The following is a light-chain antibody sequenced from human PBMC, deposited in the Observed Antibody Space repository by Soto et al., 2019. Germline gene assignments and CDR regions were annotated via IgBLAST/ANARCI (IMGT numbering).Light chain of an antibody. J-gene: IGLJ1*01. CDR3: QSYDSSLSGSQV. CDR2: GNS. Sequence: QSVLTQPPSVSGAPGQRVTISCTGSSSNIGAGYDVHWYQQLPGTAPNLLIYGNSNRPSGVPDRFSGSKSGTSASLAITGLQAEDGADYYCQSYDSSLSGSQVFGTGTKVTVL. V-gene: IGLV1-40*01. CDR1: SSNIGAGYD.